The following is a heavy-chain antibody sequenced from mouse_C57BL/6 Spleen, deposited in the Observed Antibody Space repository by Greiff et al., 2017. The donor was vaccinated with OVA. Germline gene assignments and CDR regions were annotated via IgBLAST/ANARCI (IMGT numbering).Heavy chain of an antibody. CDR2: IDPSDSYT. CDR3: ASRGLRYRFEY. D-gene: IGHD1-1*01. J-gene: IGHJ2*01. V-gene: IGHV1-50*01. Sequence: QVQLKQPGAELVKPGASVKLSCKASGYTFTSYWMQWVKQRPGQGLEWIGEIDPSDSYTNYNQKFKGKATLTVDTSSSTAYMQLSSLTSEDSAVYYCASRGLRYRFEYWGQGTTLTVSS. CDR1: GYTFTSYW.